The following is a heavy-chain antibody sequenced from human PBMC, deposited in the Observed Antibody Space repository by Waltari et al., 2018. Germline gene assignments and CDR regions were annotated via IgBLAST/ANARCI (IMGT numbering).Heavy chain of an antibody. CDR3: AREVVLWFGELSYHNWFDP. Sequence: QVQLQESGPGLVKPSQTLSLTCTVSGGSISSGSYYWSWIRQPAGKGLEWIGPIYTSGSTNYNPSLKSRVTISVDTSKNQFSLKLSSVTAADTAVYYCAREVVLWFGELSYHNWFDPWGQGTLVTVSS. V-gene: IGHV4-61*02. CDR2: IYTSGST. CDR1: GGSISSGSYY. D-gene: IGHD3-10*01. J-gene: IGHJ5*02.